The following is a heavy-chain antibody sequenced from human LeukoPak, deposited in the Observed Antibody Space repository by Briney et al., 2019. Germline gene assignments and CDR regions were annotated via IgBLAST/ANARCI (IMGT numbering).Heavy chain of an antibody. V-gene: IGHV3-30*18. J-gene: IGHJ3*02. Sequence: PGRSLRLSCAASGFTFSSYGMHWVRQAPGKGLEWVAVISYDGSNKYYADSVKGRFTISRDNSKNTLYLQMNSLRAEDTAVYYCAKGKDSRAFDIWGQGTMVTVSS. CDR2: ISYDGSNK. CDR1: GFTFSSYG. D-gene: IGHD3/OR15-3a*01. CDR3: AKGKDSRAFDI.